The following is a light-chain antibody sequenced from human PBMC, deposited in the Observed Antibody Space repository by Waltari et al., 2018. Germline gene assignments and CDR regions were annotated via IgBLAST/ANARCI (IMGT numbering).Light chain of an antibody. J-gene: IGLJ2*01. CDR1: NSDVGTYNL. Sequence: QSALTQPPSVSGSLGQPITISCTGANSDVGTYNLVSWYQQHPGKAPKLMIYEGSKRPSGVSNRFSGSQSGNTASLTISGLQAEDDGDYYCCSYAGSSTYVLFGGGTKLTVL. V-gene: IGLV2-23*01. CDR3: CSYAGSSTYVL. CDR2: EGS.